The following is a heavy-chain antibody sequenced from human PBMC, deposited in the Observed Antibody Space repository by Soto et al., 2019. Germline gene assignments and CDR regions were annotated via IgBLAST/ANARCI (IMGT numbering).Heavy chain of an antibody. CDR1: GGSISSYY. J-gene: IGHJ6*02. D-gene: IGHD6-13*01. CDR3: ARDVRAAAGPHDYGMDV. CDR2: IYYSGST. Sequence: SETLSLTCTVSGGSISSYYWSWIRQPPGKGLEWIGYIYYSGSTNYNPSLKSRVTISVDTSKNQFSLKLSSVTAADTAVYYCARDVRAAAGPHDYGMDVWGQGTLVTVSS. V-gene: IGHV4-59*01.